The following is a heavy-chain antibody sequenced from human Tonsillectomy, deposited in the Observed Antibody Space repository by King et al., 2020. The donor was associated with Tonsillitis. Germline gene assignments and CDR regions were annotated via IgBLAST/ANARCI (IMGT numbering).Heavy chain of an antibody. D-gene: IGHD6-19*01. J-gene: IGHJ3*01. CDR2: ISYSGST. CDR1: DDSISSGGYY. Sequence: QLQESGPGLVKPSQTLSLTCTVSDDSISSGGYYWSWIRQHPGKGLEWIGYISYSGSTYYNPSLKSRVTISVDTSKNQFSLKLSSVTAADTAVYYCARDPPPRDISGDAFDVWGQGTMVTVSS. V-gene: IGHV4-31*03. CDR3: ARDPPPRDISGDAFDV.